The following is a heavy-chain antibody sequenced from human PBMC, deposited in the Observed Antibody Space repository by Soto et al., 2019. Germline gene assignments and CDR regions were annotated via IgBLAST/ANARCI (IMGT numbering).Heavy chain of an antibody. Sequence: EVQLVESGGGVVQPGGSLRLSCAASGFSFNTWMHWVRQAPGKGLVWLSRIKSAGSSTTYADSVEGRFFVSRDNAKNTLYLQINSLTADDTAVYYCTRGASGYGNFDYRGQGVLLTVSS. J-gene: IGHJ4*02. D-gene: IGHD5-12*01. CDR2: IKSAGSST. V-gene: IGHV3-74*01. CDR3: TRGASGYGNFDY. CDR1: GFSFNTW.